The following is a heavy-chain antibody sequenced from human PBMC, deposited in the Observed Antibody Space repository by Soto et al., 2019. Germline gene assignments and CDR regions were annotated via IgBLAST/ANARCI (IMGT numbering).Heavy chain of an antibody. Sequence: QVQLQESGPGLVKPSQTLSLTCTVSGGSISSGDYYWSWIRQPPGKGLEWMGYIYYSGSTYYNPSRKSRVTISVDTSKNQFALKLSSVTAADTAVYYCARVGRDSYYDFWSGSFDYWGQGTLVTVSS. CDR1: GGSISSGDYY. J-gene: IGHJ4*02. D-gene: IGHD3-3*01. CDR3: ARVGRDSYYDFWSGSFDY. V-gene: IGHV4-30-4*01. CDR2: IYYSGST.